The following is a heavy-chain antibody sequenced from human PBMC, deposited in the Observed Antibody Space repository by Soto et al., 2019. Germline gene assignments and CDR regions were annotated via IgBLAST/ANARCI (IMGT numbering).Heavy chain of an antibody. V-gene: IGHV1-69*06. Sequence: GASVKVSCKASGGTFSSYAISWVRQAPGRGLEWMGGINPNSGTTNYAQKFQGRVTMTGDTSTSTAYMELSRLRSDDTAVYYCARDAGYYDILTGYYTLSAFDIWGQGTMVTVSS. CDR1: GGTFSSYA. D-gene: IGHD3-9*01. CDR2: INPNSGTT. CDR3: ARDAGYYDILTGYYTLSAFDI. J-gene: IGHJ3*02.